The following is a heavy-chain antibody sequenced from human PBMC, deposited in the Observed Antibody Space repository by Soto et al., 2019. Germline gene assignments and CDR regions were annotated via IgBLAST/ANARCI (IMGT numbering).Heavy chain of an antibody. CDR3: AKDRISHGYFDY. Sequence: PGGSLRLSCAASGFTFSSYAISWVRQAPGKGLEWVSAISGSGGSTYYADSVKGRFTISRDNSKNTLYLQMNSLRAEDTAVYYCAKDRISHGYFDYWGQGTLVTVSS. CDR1: GFTFSSYA. CDR2: ISGSGGST. J-gene: IGHJ4*02. V-gene: IGHV3-23*01.